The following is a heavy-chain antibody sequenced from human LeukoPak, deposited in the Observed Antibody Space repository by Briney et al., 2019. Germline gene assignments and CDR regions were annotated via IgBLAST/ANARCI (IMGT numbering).Heavy chain of an antibody. V-gene: IGHV3-33*01. CDR2: IWFVVSNK. J-gene: IGHJ3*02. Sequence: GGGLRLSCAASGFTLSSYGMHWVRQAPGRGVEWVAVIWFVVSNKYYAYSLKGRVTITRHNSSNTLNLQMNSLRPEDTAVSYCPRESYCSSTSCYGLGAFDIWGQGTMVTVSS. CDR1: GFTLSSYG. CDR3: PRESYCSSTSCYGLGAFDI. D-gene: IGHD2-2*01.